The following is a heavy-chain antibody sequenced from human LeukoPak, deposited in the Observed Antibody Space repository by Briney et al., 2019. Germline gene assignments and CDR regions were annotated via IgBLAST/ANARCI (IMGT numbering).Heavy chain of an antibody. CDR2: ISAYNGNT. D-gene: IGHD2-15*01. CDR1: GYTFTSYG. J-gene: IGHJ4*02. V-gene: IGHV1-18*01. CDR3: ARSPRSLLAAATSFDY. Sequence: ASVKVSCKASGYTFTSYGISWVRQAPGQGLEWMGWISAYNGNTNYAQKLQGRVTMTTVTSTSTAYMELRSLRSDDTAVYYCARSPRSLLAAATSFDYWGQGTLVTVSS.